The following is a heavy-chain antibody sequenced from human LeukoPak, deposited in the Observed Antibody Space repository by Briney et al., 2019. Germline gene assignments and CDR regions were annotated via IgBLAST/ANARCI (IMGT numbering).Heavy chain of an antibody. D-gene: IGHD1-14*01. J-gene: IGHJ6*03. CDR1: GYTFTGYY. V-gene: IGHV1-2*02. CDR2: INPNRGGT. CDR3: ARDRAFYRPENYMDV. Sequence: ASVKVSCKASGYTFTGYYMHWVRQAPGQGLEWMGWINPNRGGTNYAQKYQGRVTMTRDTSISTAYMELSRLRSDDTAVYYCARDRAFYRPENYMDVWGKGTTVTVSS.